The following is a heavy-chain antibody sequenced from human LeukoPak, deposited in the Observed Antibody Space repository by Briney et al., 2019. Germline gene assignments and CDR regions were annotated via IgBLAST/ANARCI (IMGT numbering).Heavy chain of an antibody. CDR2: ISGSGGNT. D-gene: IGHD2/OR15-2a*01. CDR1: GLSFSSYA. Sequence: GGSLRLSCAASGLSFSSYAMSWVRQAPGKGLEWVSVISGSGGNTYYADSVKGRLTISRDNSKNTLYLEMNSLRVEDTAVFYCARAGDVTAIGRYYYYLDVWGKGTTVTVSS. J-gene: IGHJ6*03. V-gene: IGHV3-23*01. CDR3: ARAGDVTAIGRYYYYLDV.